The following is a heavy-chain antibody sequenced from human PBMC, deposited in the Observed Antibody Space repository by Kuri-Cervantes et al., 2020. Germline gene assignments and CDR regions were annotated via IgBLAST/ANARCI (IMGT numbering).Heavy chain of an antibody. CDR3: AAGGGWTYGGKVEH. V-gene: IGHV3-23*01. CDR1: GFTFSSYA. CDR2: ISGSGGST. D-gene: IGHD4-23*01. Sequence: GESLKISCAASGFTFSSYAMSWVRQAPGKGLEWVSAISGSGGSTYYADSVKGRSTISRDNSKNTLYLQMNSLRAEDTAVYYCAAGGGWTYGGKVEHWGQGTLVTVSS. J-gene: IGHJ5*02.